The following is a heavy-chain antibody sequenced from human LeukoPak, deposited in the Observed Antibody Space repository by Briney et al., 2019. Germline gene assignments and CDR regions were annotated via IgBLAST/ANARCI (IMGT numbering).Heavy chain of an antibody. Sequence: GGSLRLSCAASGFTFNGYGMNWVRQAPGKGLEWVAVISYDGSNKYYADSVKGRFTISRDNSKNTLYLQMNSLRAEDTAVYYCAREIRQDAFDIWGQGTMVTVSS. J-gene: IGHJ3*02. CDR1: GFTFNGYG. V-gene: IGHV3-30*03. CDR3: AREIRQDAFDI. CDR2: ISYDGSNK.